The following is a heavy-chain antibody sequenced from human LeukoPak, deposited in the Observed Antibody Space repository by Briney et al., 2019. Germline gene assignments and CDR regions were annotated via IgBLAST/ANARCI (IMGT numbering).Heavy chain of an antibody. CDR2: IYYSGST. CDR3: ARVDGLVWFGELSFAFDI. V-gene: IGHV4-39*07. Sequence: SETLSLTCTVSGGSISSSSYYWGWIRQPPGKGLEWIGSIYYSGSTYYNPSLKSRVTISVDTSKNQFSLKLSSVTAADTAVYYCARVDGLVWFGELSFAFDIWGQGTMVTVSS. J-gene: IGHJ3*02. CDR1: GGSISSSSYY. D-gene: IGHD3-10*01.